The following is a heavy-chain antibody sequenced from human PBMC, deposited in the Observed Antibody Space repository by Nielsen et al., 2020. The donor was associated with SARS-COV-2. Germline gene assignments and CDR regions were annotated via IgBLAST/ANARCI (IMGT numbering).Heavy chain of an antibody. CDR3: TRGGDRSGWFYWYFDL. J-gene: IGHJ2*01. D-gene: IGHD6-13*01. V-gene: IGHV3-49*03. CDR1: GFTFGDYA. Sequence: GESLKISCTASGFTFGDYAMSWFRQAPGKGLEWVGFIRNKAYSGTTEYAASVKGRFTISRDDSKSIAYLQMHSLETEDTAVYYCTRGGDRSGWFYWYFDLWGRGTLVTVSS. CDR2: IRNKAYSGTT.